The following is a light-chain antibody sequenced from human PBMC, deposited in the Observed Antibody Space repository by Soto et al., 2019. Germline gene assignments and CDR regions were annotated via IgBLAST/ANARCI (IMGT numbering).Light chain of an antibody. V-gene: IGKV4-1*01. J-gene: IGKJ1*01. CDR3: QQYYSTPWT. CDR2: WAS. Sequence: DIVMTQSPDSLAVSLGETATINCKSSQSALFTSTNRNYLAWYQQKAGQPPKLLIYWASTRESGVPDRFSGSGSGTDFTLTISSLQAEDVAVYYCQQYYSTPWTFGQGTKVEIK. CDR1: QSALFTSTNRNY.